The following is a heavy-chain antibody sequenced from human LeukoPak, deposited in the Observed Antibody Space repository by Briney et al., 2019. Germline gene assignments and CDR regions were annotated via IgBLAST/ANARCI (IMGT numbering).Heavy chain of an antibody. Sequence: SETLSLTCTVSGGSISSSSYYWGWIRPPPGKGLEWIGSIYYSGSTYYNPSLKSRVTISVDTSKNQFSLKLSSVTAADTAVYYCARQISDYYGSGSYSYYMDVWGKGTTVTISS. V-gene: IGHV4-39*01. D-gene: IGHD3-10*01. CDR3: ARQISDYYGSGSYSYYMDV. J-gene: IGHJ6*03. CDR1: GGSISSSSYY. CDR2: IYYSGST.